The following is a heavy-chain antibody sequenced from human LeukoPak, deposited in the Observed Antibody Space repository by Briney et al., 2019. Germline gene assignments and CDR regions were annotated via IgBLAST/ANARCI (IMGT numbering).Heavy chain of an antibody. V-gene: IGHV1-18*04. Sequence: ASVKVSCKASGYTFKNYGISWVRQAPGQGLEWMGWISIHNGDTNYAQKVQGRLTLTADASTSRAYMELRGLRSDDTAVYYCARDPANTSGWDIWFDFWGQGTLVTVSS. J-gene: IGHJ5*01. CDR1: GYTFKNYG. CDR2: ISIHNGDT. CDR3: ARDPANTSGWDIWFDF. D-gene: IGHD6-19*01.